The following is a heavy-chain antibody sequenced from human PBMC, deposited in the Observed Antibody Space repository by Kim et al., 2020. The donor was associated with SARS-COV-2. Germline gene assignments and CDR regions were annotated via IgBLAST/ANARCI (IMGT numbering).Heavy chain of an antibody. D-gene: IGHD5-18*01. CDR3: VKDRDTFMSPLYFDF. J-gene: IGHJ4*02. Sequence: GGSLRLSCAGSGFDFSDYALSWVRQIPGNGLEWVSAISNSGRLIYYADSVKGRFIISRDNSKNTVYLQMNGLRAEDTAIYYCVKDRDTFMSPLYFDFWGQGTLVTVSS. V-gene: IGHV3-23*01. CDR1: GFDFSDYA. CDR2: ISNSGRLI.